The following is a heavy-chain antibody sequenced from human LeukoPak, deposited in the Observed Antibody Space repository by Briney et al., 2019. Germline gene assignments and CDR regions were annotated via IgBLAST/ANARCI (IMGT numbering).Heavy chain of an antibody. Sequence: GGSLRLSCAASGFPFSSYWMSWVRQAPGKGLEWVANINQDGSEKYYVDSVKGRFTISRDNAKNSLYLQMNSLRAEDTAVYYCAREGCSGGSCYHNWFDPWGQGTLVTVSS. J-gene: IGHJ5*02. CDR2: INQDGSEK. CDR1: GFPFSSYW. CDR3: AREGCSGGSCYHNWFDP. D-gene: IGHD2-15*01. V-gene: IGHV3-7*01.